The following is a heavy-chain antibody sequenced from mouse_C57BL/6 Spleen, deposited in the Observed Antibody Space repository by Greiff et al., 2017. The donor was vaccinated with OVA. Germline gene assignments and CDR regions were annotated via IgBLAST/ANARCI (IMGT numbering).Heavy chain of an antibody. D-gene: IGHD1-1*01. CDR3: ARGRTTEGYFDV. V-gene: IGHV1-82*01. CDR2: IYPGDGDT. J-gene: IGHJ1*03. CDR1: GYAFSSSW. Sequence: VNLVESGPELVKPGASVKISCKASGYAFSSSWMNWVKQRPGKGLEWIGRIYPGDGDTNYNGKFKGKATLTADKSSSTAYMQLSSLTSEDSAVYFCARGRTTEGYFDVWGTGTTVTVSS.